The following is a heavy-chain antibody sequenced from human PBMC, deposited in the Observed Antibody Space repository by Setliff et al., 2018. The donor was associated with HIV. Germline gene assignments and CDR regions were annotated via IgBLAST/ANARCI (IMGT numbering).Heavy chain of an antibody. D-gene: IGHD6-19*01. V-gene: IGHV4-39*07. CDR1: GGSISSSSYY. CDR3: ARSPRIGVAGEFEY. Sequence: SETLSLTCTVSGGSISSSSYYWGWIRQPPGKGLEWIGSINHSGSTNYNPSLKSRVTISVDTSKNQFSLKVNSVTAADTAVYYCARSPRIGVAGEFEYWGQGTLVTVSS. J-gene: IGHJ4*02. CDR2: INHSGST.